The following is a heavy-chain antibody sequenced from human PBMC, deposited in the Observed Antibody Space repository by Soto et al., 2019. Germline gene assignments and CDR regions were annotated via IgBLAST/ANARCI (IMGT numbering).Heavy chain of an antibody. CDR1: GFTFSSYG. J-gene: IGHJ4*02. CDR2: ISYDGSNK. V-gene: IGHV3-30*18. D-gene: IGHD3-10*01. CDR3: AKAKELLWFGDILRSMGYFDY. Sequence: GGSLRLSCAASGFTFSSYGMHWVRQAPGKGLEWVAVISYDGSNKYYADSVKGRFTISRDNSKNTLYLQMNSLRAEDTAVYYCAKAKELLWFGDILRSMGYFDYWGQGTLVTVSS.